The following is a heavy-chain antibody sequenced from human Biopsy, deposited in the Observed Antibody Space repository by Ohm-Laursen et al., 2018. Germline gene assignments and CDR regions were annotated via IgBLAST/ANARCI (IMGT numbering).Heavy chain of an antibody. J-gene: IGHJ4*02. CDR2: ISGSGGNT. D-gene: IGHD2-2*02. Sequence: SLRLSCAASGFTPSASWIHWVRQGPAKGLVWVSTISGSGGNTYYADSVRGRFTVSRDGSKSTLYLQMSSLSAEDTAFYYCAKGGYCTTSSCYMDLDYWGQGTLVTVSS. CDR3: AKGGYCTTSSCYMDLDY. CDR1: GFTPSASW. V-gene: IGHV3-23*01.